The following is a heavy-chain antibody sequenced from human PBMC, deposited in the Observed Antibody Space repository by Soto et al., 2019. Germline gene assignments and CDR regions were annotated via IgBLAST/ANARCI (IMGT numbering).Heavy chain of an antibody. D-gene: IGHD6-6*01. CDR3: ARDAYSSSGYYYHGMDV. J-gene: IGHJ6*02. V-gene: IGHV4-31*03. CDR1: GASINSRGFY. CDR2: IFYTGTT. Sequence: SETLSLTCNVSGASINSRGFYWSWVRQRPGKGLEWIGYIFYTGTTYYSPSLMSRATISVDTSEKQFYLKLDSVTAADTAVYFCARDAYSSSGYYYHGMDVWGQGTTVTVSS.